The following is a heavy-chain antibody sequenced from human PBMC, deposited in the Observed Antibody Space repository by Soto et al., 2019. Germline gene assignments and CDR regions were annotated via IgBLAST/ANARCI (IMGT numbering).Heavy chain of an antibody. V-gene: IGHV3-64*01. CDR3: ARDSHHYSNYVPYFDY. CDR2: ISSNGGST. J-gene: IGHJ4*02. D-gene: IGHD4-4*01. CDR1: GFTFSSYA. Sequence: GGSLRLSCAASGFTFSSYAMHWVRQAPGKGLEYVSAISSNGGSTYYANSVKGRVTISRDNSKNTLYLQMGSLRAEDMAVYYCARDSHHYSNYVPYFDYWGQGTLVTVSS.